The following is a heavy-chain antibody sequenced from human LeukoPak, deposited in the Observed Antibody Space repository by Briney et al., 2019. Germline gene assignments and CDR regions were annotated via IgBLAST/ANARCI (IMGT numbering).Heavy chain of an antibody. J-gene: IGHJ4*02. CDR2: ISGSGGST. V-gene: IGHV3-23*01. CDR3: ATLALYGSGSYSDY. Sequence: GGSLRLSCAASGFTFSSYGMSWVRQAPGKGLEWVSAISGSGGSTYYADSVKGRFTISRDNSKNTLYLQMNSLRAEDTAVYYCATLALYGSGSYSDYWGQGTLVTVSS. D-gene: IGHD3-10*01. CDR1: GFTFSSYG.